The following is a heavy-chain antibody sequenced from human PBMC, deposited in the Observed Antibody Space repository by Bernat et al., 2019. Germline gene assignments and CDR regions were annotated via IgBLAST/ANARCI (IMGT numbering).Heavy chain of an antibody. CDR1: GFTVSSNY. CDR2: IYSGGST. CDR3: ARAPAIFGVVAYYFDY. J-gene: IGHJ4*02. D-gene: IGHD3-3*01. V-gene: IGHV3-66*01. Sequence: EVQLVESGGGLVQPGGSLRLSCAASGFTVSSNYMSWVRQAPGKGLEWVSVIYSGGSTYYADSVEGRFTISRDNSKNTLYLQMNSLRAEDTAVYYCARAPAIFGVVAYYFDYWGQGTLVTVSS.